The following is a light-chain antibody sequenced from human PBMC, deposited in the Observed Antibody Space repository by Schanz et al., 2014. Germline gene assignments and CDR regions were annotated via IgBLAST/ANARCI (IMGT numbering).Light chain of an antibody. CDR1: SSDVGSYNL. Sequence: QSALTQPASVSGSPGQSITISCTGTSSDVGSYNLVSWYQQHPGKAPKLMIYEDSKRPSGVSNRFSGSKSGNTASLTISGLQAEDEADYYCSSYTTSSTDVFGTGTKLTVL. CDR3: SSYTTSSTDV. CDR2: EDS. J-gene: IGLJ1*01. V-gene: IGLV2-14*02.